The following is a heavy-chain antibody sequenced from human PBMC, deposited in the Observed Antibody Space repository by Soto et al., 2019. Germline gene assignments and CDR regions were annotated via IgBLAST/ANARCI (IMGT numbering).Heavy chain of an antibody. CDR1: GYTFTSYG. V-gene: IGHV1-18*04. CDR3: ARDSKDYYDSSGYSVADY. D-gene: IGHD3-22*01. Sequence: QVQLVQSGAEVKKPGASVKVSCKASGYTFTSYGISWVRQAPGQGLEWMGWISAYNGNTNYAQKLQGRVTMTTDTSTSTAYMELRSLRSDDTAVYYCARDSKDYYDSSGYSVADYWGQGTLVTVSS. CDR2: ISAYNGNT. J-gene: IGHJ4*02.